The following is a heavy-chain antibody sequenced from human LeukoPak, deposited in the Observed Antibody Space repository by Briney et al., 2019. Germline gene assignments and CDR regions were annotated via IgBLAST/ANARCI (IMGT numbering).Heavy chain of an antibody. CDR3: ARGTEVYYDSSSYYSY. CDR2: TNWNGGST. CDR1: GFTFDDYG. V-gene: IGHV3-20*04. J-gene: IGHJ4*02. Sequence: GGSRRLSCVASGFTFDDYGMGWVRQVPGKGLEWVSGTNWNGGSTGYADSVKGRFTISRDNAKNSLYLQMNSLRAEDTAFYYCARGTEVYYDSSSYYSYWGQGTLVTVSS. D-gene: IGHD3-22*01.